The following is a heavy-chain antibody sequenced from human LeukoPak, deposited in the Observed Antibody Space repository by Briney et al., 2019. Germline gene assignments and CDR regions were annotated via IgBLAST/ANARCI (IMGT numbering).Heavy chain of an antibody. CDR2: ISSSGSTT. CDR3: ATGYSYGFVLLY. Sequence: GGSLRLSCAVSGFTLSSYEMKWVRQAPGKGLEWVSYISSSGSTTHYADSMKGRFTISRDNAKSSLYLQMNSLRAEDTAVYYCATGYSYGFVLLYWGQGTLVTVSS. D-gene: IGHD5-18*01. V-gene: IGHV3-48*03. CDR1: GFTLSSYE. J-gene: IGHJ4*02.